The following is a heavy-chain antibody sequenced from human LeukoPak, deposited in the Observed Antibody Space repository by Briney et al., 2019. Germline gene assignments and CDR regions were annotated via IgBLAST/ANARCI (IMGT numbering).Heavy chain of an antibody. J-gene: IGHJ4*02. CDR2: ISSSSSYI. CDR3: ARVTVGAPVEVGLDY. CDR1: GFTFSSYS. V-gene: IGHV3-21*01. D-gene: IGHD1-26*01. Sequence: AGGSLRLCCAASGFTFSSYSMNWVRQAPGKGLEWVSSISSSSSYIYYADSVKGRFTISRDNAKNSLYLQMNSLRAEDTAVYYCARVTVGAPVEVGLDYWGQGTLVTVSS.